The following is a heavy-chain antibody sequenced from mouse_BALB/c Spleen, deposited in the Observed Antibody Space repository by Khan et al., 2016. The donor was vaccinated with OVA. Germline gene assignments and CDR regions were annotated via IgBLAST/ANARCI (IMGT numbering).Heavy chain of an antibody. CDR2: INPNNGGT. D-gene: IGHD2-14*01. J-gene: IGHJ2*01. CDR3: TRKEDRYDGDFDY. CDR1: GYTFTDYN. Sequence: VQLKQSGPELVKPGASVKIPCKASGYTFTDYNMDWVKQSHGESLEWIGDINPNNGGTIYNQKFKGKVTLTVDKSSSTAYMELRSLTSEDAAVYYCTRKEDRYDGDFDYWGQGTTLTVSS. V-gene: IGHV1-18*01.